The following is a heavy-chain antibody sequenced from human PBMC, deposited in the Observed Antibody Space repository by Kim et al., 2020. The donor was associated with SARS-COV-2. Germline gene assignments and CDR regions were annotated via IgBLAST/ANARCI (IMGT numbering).Heavy chain of an antibody. CDR2: ISSSSSYI. D-gene: IGHD6-6*01. V-gene: IGHV3-21*01. CDR3: AREVIAARGSGFDY. Sequence: GGSLRLSCAASGFTFSSYSMNWVRQAPGKGLEWVSSISSSSSYIYYADSVKGRFTISRDNAKNSLYLQMNSLRAEDTAVYYCAREVIAARGSGFDYWGQGTLVTVSS. J-gene: IGHJ4*02. CDR1: GFTFSSYS.